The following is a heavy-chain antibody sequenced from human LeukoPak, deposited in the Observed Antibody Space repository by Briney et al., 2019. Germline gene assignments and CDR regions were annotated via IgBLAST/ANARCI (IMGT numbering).Heavy chain of an antibody. V-gene: IGHV3-30-3*01. CDR2: ISYDGSNK. CDR1: GFTFSSYA. Sequence: GGSLRLSCAASGFTFSSYAMHWVRQAPGKGLEWVAVISYDGSNKYYADSVKGRFTISRDNSKNTLYLQMNSLRAEDTAVYYCARVPAYSFTEHCCSGGSCYSHNYWGQGTLVTVSS. J-gene: IGHJ4*02. D-gene: IGHD2-15*01. CDR3: ARVPAYSFTEHCCSGGSCYSHNY.